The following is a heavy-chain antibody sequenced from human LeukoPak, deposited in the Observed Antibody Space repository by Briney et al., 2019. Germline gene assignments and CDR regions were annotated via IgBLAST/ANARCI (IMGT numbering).Heavy chain of an antibody. CDR2: INTNTGNP. V-gene: IGHV7-4-1*02. D-gene: IGHD3-22*01. CDR3: ARGYYPGYYDSSGTDY. Sequence: ASVTVSCTASGYTFTIYAMNWVRQAPGQGLEWMGWINTNTGNPTYAQGFTGRFVFSLDTSVSTAYLQISSLKAEDTAVYYCARGYYPGYYDSSGTDYGGQGTLVTVSS. J-gene: IGHJ4*02. CDR1: GYTFTIYA.